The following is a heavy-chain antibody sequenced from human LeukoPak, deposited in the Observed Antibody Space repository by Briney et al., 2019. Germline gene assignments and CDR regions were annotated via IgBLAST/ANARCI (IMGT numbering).Heavy chain of an antibody. Sequence: GGSLRLSCAASGFTFSSYGMYWVRQAPGKGLEWVAVISYDGSNKYYADSVKGRFTISRDNSKSTLYLQMNSLRAEDTAVYYCAKGEYYDILTGYPPTDWGQGTLVTVSS. J-gene: IGHJ4*02. CDR1: GFTFSSYG. D-gene: IGHD3-9*01. CDR2: ISYDGSNK. CDR3: AKGEYYDILTGYPPTD. V-gene: IGHV3-30*18.